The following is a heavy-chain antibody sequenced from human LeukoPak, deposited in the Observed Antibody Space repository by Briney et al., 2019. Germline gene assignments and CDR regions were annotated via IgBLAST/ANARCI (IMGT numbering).Heavy chain of an antibody. V-gene: IGHV3-33*01. CDR1: GFTFSSYG. CDR2: IWYDGSNK. D-gene: IGHD1-26*01. Sequence: GGSLRLSCAASGFTFSSYGMHWVRQAPGKGLEWVAVIWYDGSNKYYADSVKGRFTISRDNSKNTLYLQMNGLRAEDTAVYYCARDVGRYYFDYWGQGTLVTVSS. CDR3: ARDVGRYYFDY. J-gene: IGHJ4*02.